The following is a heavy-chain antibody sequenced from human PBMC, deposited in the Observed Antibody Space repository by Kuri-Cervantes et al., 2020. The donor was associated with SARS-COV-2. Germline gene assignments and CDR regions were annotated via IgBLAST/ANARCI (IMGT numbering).Heavy chain of an antibody. Sequence: SVKVSCKASGGTFSSYAISWVRQAPGQGLEWMGGITPIFGTANYAQKFQGRVTITADKSTSTAYMELSSLRSEDTAVYYCARDLYYYDSSGPEGYYYYGMDVWGQGTTVTVSS. J-gene: IGHJ6*02. CDR2: ITPIFGTA. D-gene: IGHD3-22*01. CDR3: ARDLYYYDSSGPEGYYYYGMDV. V-gene: IGHV1-69*06. CDR1: GGTFSSYA.